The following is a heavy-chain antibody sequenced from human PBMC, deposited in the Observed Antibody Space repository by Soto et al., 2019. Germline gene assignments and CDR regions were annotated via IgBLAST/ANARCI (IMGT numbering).Heavy chain of an antibody. CDR2: IRNKTNNYAT. V-gene: IGHV3-73*02. J-gene: IGHJ4*02. CDR1: GFTFSDSA. D-gene: IGHD5-18*01. Sequence: EVQLVESGGGLVQPGGSLKLSCAASGFTFSDSAMHWVRQASGKGLEWVGRIRNKTNNYATAYNAPVKGRFTISRDDSKNTVYLQLNSLKLDDTAVSYCTSRRDWTAVDPLDYWGQGTLVTVSS. CDR3: TSRRDWTAVDPLDY.